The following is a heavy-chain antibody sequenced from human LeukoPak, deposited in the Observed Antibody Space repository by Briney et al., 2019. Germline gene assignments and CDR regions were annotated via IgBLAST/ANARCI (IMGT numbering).Heavy chain of an antibody. D-gene: IGHD3-10*01. CDR3: ARSPVRGVIKYYYYYYMDV. J-gene: IGHJ6*03. CDR2: ISSSGSTI. CDR1: GFTFSSYE. V-gene: IGHV3-48*03. Sequence: GGSLRLSCAASGFTFSSYEMNWVRQAPGKGLEWVSYISSSGSTIYYADSVKGRFTISRDNAKNSLYLQMNSLRAEDTAVYYCARSPVRGVIKYYYYYYMDVWGKGTTVTVSS.